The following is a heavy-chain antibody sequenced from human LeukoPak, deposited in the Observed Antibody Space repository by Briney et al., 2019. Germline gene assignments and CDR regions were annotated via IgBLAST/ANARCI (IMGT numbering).Heavy chain of an antibody. Sequence: PGGSLRLSCAASGFTFSSYSMNWVRQAPGKGLEWVSGITGSGGSIYYADSVKGRFTISRDNSKNTLYLQMNSLRAEDTAIYYCARDERLLSFLKWGQGTLVTVSS. D-gene: IGHD3-3*01. J-gene: IGHJ4*02. CDR1: GFTFSSYS. V-gene: IGHV3-23*01. CDR2: ITGSGGSI. CDR3: ARDERLLSFLK.